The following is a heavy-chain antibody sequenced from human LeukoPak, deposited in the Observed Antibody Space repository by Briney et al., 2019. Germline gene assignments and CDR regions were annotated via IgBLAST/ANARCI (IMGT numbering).Heavy chain of an antibody. CDR2: IYTSGST. Sequence: SQTLSLTCTVSGGSISSGSYYWSWIRQPAGKGLEWIVRIYTSGSTNYNPSLKSRFTISVDTSKIKFSLKLSSVTAADTAVYYCARVTYYYGSGTREPGYYYYYMDVWGKGTTVTVSS. D-gene: IGHD3-10*01. V-gene: IGHV4-61*02. CDR3: ARVTYYYGSGTREPGYYYYYMDV. CDR1: GGSISSGSYY. J-gene: IGHJ6*03.